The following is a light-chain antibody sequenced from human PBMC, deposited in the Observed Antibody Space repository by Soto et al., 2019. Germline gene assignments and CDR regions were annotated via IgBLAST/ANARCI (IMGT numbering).Light chain of an antibody. CDR1: SSDVGGYNY. CDR3: SSYTGSSPYV. CDR2: DVS. J-gene: IGLJ1*01. Sequence: QSALTQPASVSGSPGQSVAISCSGTSSDVGGYNYVSWYQQYPGKAPKLMIYDVSSRPSGVSDRFSGSKSGNTASLTISGLKAEAEADYYCSSYTGSSPYVFGTGPKVTVL. V-gene: IGLV2-14*03.